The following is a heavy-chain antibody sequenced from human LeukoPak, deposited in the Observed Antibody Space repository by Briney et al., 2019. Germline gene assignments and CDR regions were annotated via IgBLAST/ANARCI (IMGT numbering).Heavy chain of an antibody. CDR3: AKDSLDDFWSGYYAYYYYYMDV. CDR2: IRGSGGST. D-gene: IGHD3-3*01. V-gene: IGHV3-23*01. Sequence: PGGSLRLSCAASGFTFGSSSMSWVRQAPGKGLEWVSAIRGSGGSTYYADSVKGRFTISRDNSKNTLYLQMNSLRAEDTAVYYCAKDSLDDFWSGYYAYYYYYMDVWGKGTTVTVSS. J-gene: IGHJ6*03. CDR1: GFTFGSSS.